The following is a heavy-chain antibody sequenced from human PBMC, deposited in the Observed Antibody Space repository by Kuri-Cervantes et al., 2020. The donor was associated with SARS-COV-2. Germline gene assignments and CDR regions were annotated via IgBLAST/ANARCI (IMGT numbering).Heavy chain of an antibody. J-gene: IGHJ4*02. V-gene: IGHV3-7*01. CDR3: ARGGGRYSYYFY. CDR2: IKQDGSEK. D-gene: IGHD5-18*01. Sequence: GESLKISCAASGFTFSSYWMSWVRRAPGKGLEWAANIKQDGSEKYYVDSVKGRFTISRDNAKNSLYLQMNSLRAEDTAVYYCARGGGRYSYYFYWGQGTLVTVSS. CDR1: GFTFSSYW.